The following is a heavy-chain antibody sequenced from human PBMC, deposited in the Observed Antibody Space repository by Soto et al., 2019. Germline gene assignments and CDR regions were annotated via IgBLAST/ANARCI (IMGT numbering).Heavy chain of an antibody. V-gene: IGHV3-9*01. CDR3: AKAISLRGWVYLVVEY. Sequence: EVQLVESGGGWVQPGRSLRLSCAASGFTFDVYAMHWVRQAPGKGLEWVSGINYNSGSVGYADSVKGRFTISRDNTKNSLHLQMNSLRAEDTAVYYCAKAISLRGWVYLVVEYWGQGTLVTVSP. CDR2: INYNSGSV. J-gene: IGHJ4*02. D-gene: IGHD6-13*01. CDR1: GFTFDVYA.